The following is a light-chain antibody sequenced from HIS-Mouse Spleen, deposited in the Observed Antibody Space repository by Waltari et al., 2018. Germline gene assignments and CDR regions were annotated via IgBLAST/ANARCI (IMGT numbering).Light chain of an antibody. CDR1: ALPTKY. V-gene: IGLV3-10*01. Sequence: SYELTQPHSVSVSPGQTARITCSGDALPTKYAYWYQQKSGQSPVLVIYEDSKRPSGIPERFSVSRSGKMATVTISAAQVEDEADYYCYSTDSSGNHRVFGGGTKLTVL. J-gene: IGLJ2*01. CDR3: YSTDSSGNHRV. CDR2: EDS.